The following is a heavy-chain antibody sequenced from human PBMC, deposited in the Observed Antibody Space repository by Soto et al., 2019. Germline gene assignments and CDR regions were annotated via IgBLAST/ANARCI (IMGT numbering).Heavy chain of an antibody. D-gene: IGHD3-22*01. CDR3: ARAKGNYYASSGYYTDAFDI. Sequence: KSGPTLVNPTQTLTLTCTFSGFSLSTSGMCVSWIRQPPGKALEWLALIDWDDDKYYSTSLKTRLTISKDTSKNQVVLTMTNMDPVDTATYYCARAKGNYYASSGYYTDAFDIWGQGTMVTVSS. J-gene: IGHJ3*02. CDR2: IDWDDDK. V-gene: IGHV2-70*01. CDR1: GFSLSTSGMC.